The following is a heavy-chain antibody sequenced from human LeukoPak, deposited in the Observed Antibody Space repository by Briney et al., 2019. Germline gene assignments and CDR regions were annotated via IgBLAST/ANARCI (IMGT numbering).Heavy chain of an antibody. CDR2: INKGGSFI. V-gene: IGHV3-21*01. CDR1: GFTFRDYT. CDR3: AREDTALVIAY. D-gene: IGHD5-18*01. J-gene: IGHJ4*02. Sequence: PGGSLRLSCAASGFTFRDYTMNWVRQAPGKGLEWVSAINKGGSFIKYADSVKGRFIVSRDNAMNLLFLQMNSLRVEDTALYFCAREDTALVIAYWGQGTLVTVSS.